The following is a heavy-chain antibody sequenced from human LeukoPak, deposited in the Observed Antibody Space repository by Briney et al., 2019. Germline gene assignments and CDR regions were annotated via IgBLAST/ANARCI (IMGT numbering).Heavy chain of an antibody. CDR3: ARGYDSRSTYFDP. CDR2: VYYSGNT. CDR1: GVSISNYY. J-gene: IGHJ5*02. D-gene: IGHD3-22*01. Sequence: SETLSLTCSVSGVSISNYYWTWIRQPPGKGLEWVGYVYYSGNTNYNPSLKSRVAISVDTSKNQFSLKLTSVTAADTAVYYCARGYDSRSTYFDPWGQGTQVTVSS. V-gene: IGHV4-59*01.